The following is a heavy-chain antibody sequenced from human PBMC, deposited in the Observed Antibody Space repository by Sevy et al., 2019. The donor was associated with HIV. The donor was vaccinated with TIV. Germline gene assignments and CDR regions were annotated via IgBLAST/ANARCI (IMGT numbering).Heavy chain of an antibody. D-gene: IGHD2-21*02. CDR2: MSYVRDSE. CDR3: ARLLSCGGDCYYYDS. Sequence: SLRLSCAASGFTFTDYAVHWVRQAPGKGLEWVALMSYVRDSENYADSVKGRFTISRDITKNTLYLQMNSLRAEDPAVYYCARLLSCGGDCYYYDSWGQGTLVTVSS. V-gene: IGHV3-30*01. J-gene: IGHJ4*02. CDR1: GFTFTDYA.